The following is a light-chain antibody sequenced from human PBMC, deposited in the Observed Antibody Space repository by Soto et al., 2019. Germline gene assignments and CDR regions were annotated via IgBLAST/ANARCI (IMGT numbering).Light chain of an antibody. CDR2: EVT. V-gene: IGLV2-14*01. CDR3: CSYTSISTYV. J-gene: IGLJ1*01. CDR1: SSDVGGYNY. Sequence: QSALTQPASVSGSPGQSITISCTGTSSDVGGYNYVSWYQQHPGKAPKLMIYEVTNRPSGVSYRFSGSKSGNTASLTISGLQAEDEADYYCCSYTSISTYVFGNGTKVTVL.